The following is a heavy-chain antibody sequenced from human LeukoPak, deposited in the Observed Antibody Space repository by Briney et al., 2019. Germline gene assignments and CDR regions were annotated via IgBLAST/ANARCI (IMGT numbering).Heavy chain of an antibody. CDR2: ISSSSSYI. CDR1: GFTFSSYS. CDR3: ARDRRSTASPGDY. Sequence: GGSLRLSCAASGFTFSSYSMNWVRQAPGKGLELVSSISSSSSYIYYADSVKGRFTISRDNAKNSLYLQMNSLRAEDTAVYYCARDRRSTASPGDYWGQGTLVTVSS. V-gene: IGHV3-21*01. J-gene: IGHJ4*02. D-gene: IGHD5-18*01.